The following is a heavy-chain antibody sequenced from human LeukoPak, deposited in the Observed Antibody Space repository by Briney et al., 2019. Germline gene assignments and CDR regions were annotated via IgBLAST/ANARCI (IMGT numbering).Heavy chain of an antibody. CDR3: ATSRTFDY. CDR1: GFTFNSYW. CDR2: IKQDGSEK. Sequence: GGSLRLSCAASGFTFNSYWMNWVRQAPGKGLEWVANIKQDGSEKYYVDSVKGRFTISRDNAENSLYLQMDSLRAEDTAVYYCATSRTFDYWGQGTLVTVSS. V-gene: IGHV3-7*01. D-gene: IGHD1-7*01. J-gene: IGHJ4*02.